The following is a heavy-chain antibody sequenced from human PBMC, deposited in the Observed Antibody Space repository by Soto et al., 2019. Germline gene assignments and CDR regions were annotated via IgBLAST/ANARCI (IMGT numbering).Heavy chain of an antibody. D-gene: IGHD3-22*01. CDR3: AREWYYYDSSDAFDI. Sequence: PSETLSLTCAVSGGSISSSNWWSWVRQPPGKGLEWIGEIYHSGSTNYNPSLKSRVTISVDKSKNQFSLKLSSVTAADTAVYYCAREWYYYDSSDAFDIWGQGTMVTVSS. CDR2: IYHSGST. CDR1: GGSISSSNW. J-gene: IGHJ3*02. V-gene: IGHV4-4*02.